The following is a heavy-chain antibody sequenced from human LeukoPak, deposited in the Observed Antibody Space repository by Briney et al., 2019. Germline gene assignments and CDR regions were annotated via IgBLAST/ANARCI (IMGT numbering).Heavy chain of an antibody. D-gene: IGHD1-7*01. CDR3: AKRGGETGTTWGKAFDI. V-gene: IGHV3-23*01. J-gene: IGHJ3*02. CDR2: ISGDGGRT. CDR1: GFTFSTYP. Sequence: GGSLRLSCAASGFTFSTYPMNWVRQAPGKGPEWVSTISGDGGRTYSADSVKGRFTISRDNSKNTLYLQMNSLRAVDTAVYYCAKRGGETGTTWGKAFDIWGQGTMVTVSS.